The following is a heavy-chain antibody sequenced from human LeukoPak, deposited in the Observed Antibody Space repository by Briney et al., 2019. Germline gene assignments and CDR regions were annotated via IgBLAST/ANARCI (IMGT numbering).Heavy chain of an antibody. D-gene: IGHD3-10*01. J-gene: IGHJ4*02. CDR1: GFTFSSYW. CDR3: ARDRAVRGVIRGYFDY. Sequence: GGSLRLSCAASGFTFSSYWMSWVRQAPGKGLEWVANIKQDGSEKYYVDSVKGRFTISRDNAKNSLYLQMNSLRAEDTAVYYCARDRAVRGVIRGYFDYWGQGTLVTVSS. V-gene: IGHV3-7*01. CDR2: IKQDGSEK.